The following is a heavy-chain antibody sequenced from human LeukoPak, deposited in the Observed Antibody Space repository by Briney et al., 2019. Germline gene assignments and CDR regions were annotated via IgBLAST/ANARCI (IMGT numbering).Heavy chain of an antibody. Sequence: SETLSLTCAVYGGSFSGYYWSWIRQPSGKGLEWIGEINHSGSTNYNPSLKSRVTISVDTSKNQFSLKLSSVTAADTAVYYCASSSVYGMDVWGQGTTVTVSS. CDR3: ASSSVYGMDV. CDR1: GGSFSGYY. CDR2: INHSGST. V-gene: IGHV4-34*01. J-gene: IGHJ6*02.